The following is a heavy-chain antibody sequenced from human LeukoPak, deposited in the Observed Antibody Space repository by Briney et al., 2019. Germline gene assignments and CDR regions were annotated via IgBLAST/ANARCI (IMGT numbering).Heavy chain of an antibody. CDR2: ISSSSSSYI. CDR1: GFTFSSYS. CDR3: ARPGDGDLGGY. J-gene: IGHJ4*02. D-gene: IGHD4-17*01. V-gene: IGHV3-21*01. Sequence: GGSLRLSCAASGFTFSSYSMNWVRQAPGKGLEWVSSISSSSSSYIYYADSVKGRFTISRDNAKNSLYLQMNSLRAEDTAVYYCARPGDGDLGGYWGQGTLVTVSS.